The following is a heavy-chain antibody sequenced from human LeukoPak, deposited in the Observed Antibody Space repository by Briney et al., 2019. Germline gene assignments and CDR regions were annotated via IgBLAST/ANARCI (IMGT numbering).Heavy chain of an antibody. D-gene: IGHD1-7*01. V-gene: IGHV3-23*01. Sequence: GGSLRLSCAASGFTFSSYWMHWVRQAPGKGLVWVSTLSGSGYSTYYADSVKGRFTISRDNSKNTLYLQMNSLRVDDTALYYCAKEGSTTIPATLDYWGQGTLVTVSS. J-gene: IGHJ4*02. CDR3: AKEGSTTIPATLDY. CDR2: LSGSGYST. CDR1: GFTFSSYW.